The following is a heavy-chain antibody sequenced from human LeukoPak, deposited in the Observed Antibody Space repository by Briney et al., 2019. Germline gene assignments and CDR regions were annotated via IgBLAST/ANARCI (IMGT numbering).Heavy chain of an antibody. Sequence: SETLSLTCTVSGGSISSYYWSWIRQPPGKGLEWIGYIYYSGSTNYNPSLKSRVTISVDTSKNQFSLKLTSVTAADTAVYYCARDLARVAGGYYFDYWGQGTLVTVSS. CDR1: GGSISSYY. D-gene: IGHD6-19*01. J-gene: IGHJ4*02. CDR2: IYYSGST. V-gene: IGHV4-59*12. CDR3: ARDLARVAGGYYFDY.